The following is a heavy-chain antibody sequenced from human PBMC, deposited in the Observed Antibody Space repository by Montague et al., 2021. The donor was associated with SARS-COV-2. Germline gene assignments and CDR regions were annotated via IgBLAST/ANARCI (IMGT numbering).Heavy chain of an antibody. V-gene: IGHV4-4*02. J-gene: IGHJ6*02. D-gene: IGHD6-13*01. Sequence: SETLSLTCRVSGDSISTSTWWTWVRQTPGKGLEWIGEIFHSGTINYNPSLKSRVSISVDKSNNQFPLRLSSLIAADTAVYYCATLSRRTAAGIRDYFGLDVWGQGTTVVVSS. CDR1: GDSISTSTW. CDR3: ATLSRRTAAGIRDYFGLDV. CDR2: IFHSGTI.